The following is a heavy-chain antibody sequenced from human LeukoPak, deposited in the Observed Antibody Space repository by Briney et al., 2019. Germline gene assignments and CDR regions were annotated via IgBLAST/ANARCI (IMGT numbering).Heavy chain of an antibody. Sequence: GGSLRLSCAASGFTFSSYSMNWVRQAPGKGLEWVSSIFPSGGEIHYADSVRGRFTISRDNSKNTLYLQMNSLRAEDTAVYYCAKNRGLPLWGQGTLVTVSS. CDR2: IFPSGGEI. J-gene: IGHJ4*02. CDR3: AKNRGLPL. CDR1: GFTFSSYS. V-gene: IGHV3-23*01.